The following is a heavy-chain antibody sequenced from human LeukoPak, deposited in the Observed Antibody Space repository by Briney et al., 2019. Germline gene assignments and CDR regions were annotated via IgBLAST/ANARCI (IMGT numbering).Heavy chain of an antibody. CDR1: GGSISSYY. V-gene: IGHV4-59*12. CDR2: IYYSGST. J-gene: IGHJ4*02. D-gene: IGHD6-13*01. Sequence: SETLSLTCTVSGGSISSYYWSWIRQPPGKGLELIGYIYYSGSTNYNPSLKSRVTISVDTSKNQFPLKLSSVTAADTAVYYCAREPYSSSWYGGDYWGQGTLVTVSS. CDR3: AREPYSSSWYGGDY.